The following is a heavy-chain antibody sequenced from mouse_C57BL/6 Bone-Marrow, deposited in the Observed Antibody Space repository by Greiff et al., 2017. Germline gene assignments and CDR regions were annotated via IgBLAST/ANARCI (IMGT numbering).Heavy chain of an antibody. V-gene: IGHV1-82*01. CDR3: ARSGWLLRNYAMDY. J-gene: IGHJ4*01. D-gene: IGHD2-3*01. CDR2: IYPGDGDT. CDR1: GYAFSSSW. Sequence: QVQLKESGPELVKPGASVKISCKASGYAFSSSWMNWVKQRPGKGLEWIGRIYPGDGDTNYNGKFKGKATLTADKSSSTAYMQLSSLTSEDSAVYFCARSGWLLRNYAMDYWGQGTSVTVSS.